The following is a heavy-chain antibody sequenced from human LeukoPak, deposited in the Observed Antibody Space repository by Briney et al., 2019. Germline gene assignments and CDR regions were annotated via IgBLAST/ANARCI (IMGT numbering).Heavy chain of an antibody. D-gene: IGHD6-13*01. V-gene: IGHV4-61*02. CDR2: IYSSGST. J-gene: IGHJ6*03. CDR1: DGSISSGSYY. Sequence: PSQTLCLTCTVSDGSISSGSYYGSSIRQPAGKGLEWIGRIYSSGSTNYNPTLKSRVTISVDTSKNRLSLKLSSVTAADTAVYYCARYSRPLYYMDVWGKKTTVTVS. CDR3: ARYSRPLYYMDV.